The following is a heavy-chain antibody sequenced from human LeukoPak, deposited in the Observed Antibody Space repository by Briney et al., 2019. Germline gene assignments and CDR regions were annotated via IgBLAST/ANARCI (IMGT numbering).Heavy chain of an antibody. Sequence: GGSLRLSCAASGFTFSSYAMNWVRQAPGKGLEWVSSISSSSSYIYYADSVKGRFTISRDNAKNSLYLQMNSLRAEDTAVYYCARGPSIAAAGTGFDPWGQGTLVTVSS. V-gene: IGHV3-21*01. D-gene: IGHD6-13*01. CDR2: ISSSSSYI. CDR3: ARGPSIAAAGTGFDP. J-gene: IGHJ5*02. CDR1: GFTFSSYA.